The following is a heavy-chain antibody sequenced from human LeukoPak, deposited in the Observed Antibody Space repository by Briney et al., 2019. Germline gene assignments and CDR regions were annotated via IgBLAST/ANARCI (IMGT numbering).Heavy chain of an antibody. CDR2: FDLEDVET. CDR1: VYTLTELS. CDR3: ATSTSRYGSGSPGDFDY. V-gene: IGHV1-24*01. D-gene: IGHD3-10*01. Sequence: ASVNVSCKVSVYTLTELSIHWVRQAPGKGLEWMGGFDLEDVETIYAQNFQGRLTMTEDTSTDTAYMELSSLRSEDTAVYYCATSTSRYGSGSPGDFDYWGQGTLVTVSS. J-gene: IGHJ4*02.